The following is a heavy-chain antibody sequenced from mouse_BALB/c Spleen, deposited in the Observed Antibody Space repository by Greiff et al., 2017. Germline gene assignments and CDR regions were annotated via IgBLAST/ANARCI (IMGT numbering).Heavy chain of an antibody. CDR3: ARTATGAAWFAY. CDR1: GYSITSGYY. CDR2: ISYDGSN. D-gene: IGHD1-2*01. V-gene: IGHV3-6*02. J-gene: IGHJ3*01. Sequence: EVHLVESGPGLVKPSQSLSLTCSVTGYSITSGYYWNWIRQFPGNKLEWMGYISYDGSNNYNPSLKNRISITRDTSKNQFFLKLNSVTTEDTATYYCARTATGAAWFAYWGQGTLVTVSA.